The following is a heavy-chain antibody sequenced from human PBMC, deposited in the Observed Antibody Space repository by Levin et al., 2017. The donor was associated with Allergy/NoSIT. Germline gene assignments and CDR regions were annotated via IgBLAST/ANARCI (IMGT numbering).Heavy chain of an antibody. CDR1: GYTFTSFG. CDR3: ARDVSYSDSSVYSGPSDY. CDR2: INPYNGHT. V-gene: IGHV1-18*01. J-gene: IGHJ4*02. Sequence: ASVKVSCKASGYTFTSFGFSWVRQAPGQGLEWMGWINPYNGHTDYAQKFQGRVTMTTDTSTTTVYLELRSLRSDDTAVYYCARDVSYSDSSVYSGPSDYWGQGTLVTVSS. D-gene: IGHD3-22*01.